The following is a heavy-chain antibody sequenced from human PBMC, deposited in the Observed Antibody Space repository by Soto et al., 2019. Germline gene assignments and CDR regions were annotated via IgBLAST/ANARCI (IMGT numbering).Heavy chain of an antibody. CDR1: GFTFDDYA. CDR3: VKDESINWYSGHFRH. CDR2: INWYSGSI. Sequence: VQLVESGGGLVQPGRSLRLSCAASGFTFDDYAMHWVRQVPGKGLEWVSGINWYSGSIGYGDSVKGRFAISRDNAKNSLQLQMNSLSAEDTAFYYCVKDESINWYSGHFRHWGQGTLVTVSS. J-gene: IGHJ1*01. V-gene: IGHV3-9*01. D-gene: IGHD6-13*01.